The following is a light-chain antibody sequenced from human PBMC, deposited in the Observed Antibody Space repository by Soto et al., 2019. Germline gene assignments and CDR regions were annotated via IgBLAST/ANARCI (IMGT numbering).Light chain of an antibody. J-gene: IGKJ1*01. CDR2: DAS. CDR3: QQYTKTNNPWM. CDR1: QNIRSR. V-gene: IGKV1-5*01. Sequence: DFQMTQSPSTLSASVGDRVTITCRASQNIRSRLAWFQQKPGKAPKLLIYDASSLESGVPQRFSGSGSGTEFTLTISSLQADHSATYYCQQYTKTNNPWMFGQGTKVDIK.